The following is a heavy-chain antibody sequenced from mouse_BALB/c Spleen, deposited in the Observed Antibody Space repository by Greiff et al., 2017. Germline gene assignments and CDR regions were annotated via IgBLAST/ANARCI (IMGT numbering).Heavy chain of an antibody. V-gene: IGHV5-17*02. J-gene: IGHJ1*01. CDR3: ARGDGSSPYWYLDV. D-gene: IGHD1-1*01. CDR1: GFTFSSFG. Sequence: EVQLVESGGGLVQPGGSRKLSCAASGFTFSSFGMHWVRQAPEKGLEWVAYISSGSSTIYYADTVKGRFTISRDNPKNTLFLQMTSLRSEDTAMYYCARGDGSSPYWYLDVWGAGTTVTVSS. CDR2: ISSGSSTI.